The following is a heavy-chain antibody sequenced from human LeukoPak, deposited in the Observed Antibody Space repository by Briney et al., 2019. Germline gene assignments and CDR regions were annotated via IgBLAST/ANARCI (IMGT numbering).Heavy chain of an antibody. CDR1: GGTFSSYA. Sequence: ASVKVSCKASGGTFSSYAISWVRQAPGQGLEWMGRIIPILGIANYAQKFQGRVTITADKSTSTAYMELSSLRSEDTAVYYCASSLIQEGIYYYYYGMDVWGQGTTVTVSS. J-gene: IGHJ6*02. CDR3: ASSLIQEGIYYYYYGMDV. D-gene: IGHD2-21*01. V-gene: IGHV1-69*04. CDR2: IIPILGIA.